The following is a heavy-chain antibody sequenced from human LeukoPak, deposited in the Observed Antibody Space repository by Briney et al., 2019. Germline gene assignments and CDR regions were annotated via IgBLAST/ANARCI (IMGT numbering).Heavy chain of an antibody. Sequence: SVKVSCKASGGTFSSYAISWVRQAPGQGLEWMGGIIPIFGTANYAQKFQGRVTITADKSTSTAYMELSSLRSEDTAVYYCARVGESGSSWYGGAFDIWGQGTMVTVSS. D-gene: IGHD6-13*01. V-gene: IGHV1-69*06. J-gene: IGHJ3*02. CDR1: GGTFSSYA. CDR2: IIPIFGTA. CDR3: ARVGESGSSWYGGAFDI.